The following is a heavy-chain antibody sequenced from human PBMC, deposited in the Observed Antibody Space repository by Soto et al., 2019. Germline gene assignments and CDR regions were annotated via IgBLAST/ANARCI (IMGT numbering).Heavy chain of an antibody. Sequence: QVQLVESGGGVVQPGRSLRLSCAASGFTFSSYGMHWVRQAPGKGLEWVAVISYDGSNKYYAHSVKGLFTISRDNSKNPLYLQMSSLRAEDTAVYYCANAAAEAFDYWGQGTLVTVSS. CDR3: ANAAAEAFDY. V-gene: IGHV3-30*18. D-gene: IGHD6-13*01. CDR1: GFTFSSYG. CDR2: ISYDGSNK. J-gene: IGHJ4*02.